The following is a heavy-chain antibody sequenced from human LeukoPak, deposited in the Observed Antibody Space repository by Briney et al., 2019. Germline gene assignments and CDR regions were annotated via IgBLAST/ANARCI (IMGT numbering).Heavy chain of an antibody. CDR1: GFTFSIYS. D-gene: IGHD5-12*01. CDR3: AKDRTPDSGYYIDS. CDR2: IWPSGDKT. Sequence: PGGSLRLSCAASGFTFSIYSMNWVRRAPGKGLEWVSVIWPSGDKTFYANSVKGRFTISRDNSRNTLFLQMDSLRAEDTAVYFCAKDRTPDSGYYIDSWGQGILVTVSS. J-gene: IGHJ4*02. V-gene: IGHV3-23*01.